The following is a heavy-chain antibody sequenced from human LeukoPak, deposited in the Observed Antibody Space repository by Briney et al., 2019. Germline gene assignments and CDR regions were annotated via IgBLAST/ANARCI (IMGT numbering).Heavy chain of an antibody. D-gene: IGHD3-10*01. Sequence: PGGSLRLSCAASGFTFDDCAMHWVRQAPGKGLEWVSGISWNSGSIGYADSVKGRFTISRDNAKNSLYLQMNSLRAEDTALYYCAKGMPGSSSFDYWGQGTLVTVSS. CDR3: AKGMPGSSSFDY. CDR2: ISWNSGSI. CDR1: GFTFDDCA. V-gene: IGHV3-9*01. J-gene: IGHJ4*02.